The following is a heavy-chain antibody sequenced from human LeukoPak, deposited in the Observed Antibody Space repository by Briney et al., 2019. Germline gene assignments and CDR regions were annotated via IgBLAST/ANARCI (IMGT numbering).Heavy chain of an antibody. Sequence: SETLSLTCAVYGGSFSGYYWSWIRQPPGKGLEWIGEINHSGSTNYNPPLKSRVTISVDTSKNQFSLKLSSVTAADTAVYYCARGGGPSLRYFDWLPKPYYFDYWGQGTLVTVSS. D-gene: IGHD3-9*01. CDR3: ARGGGPSLRYFDWLPKPYYFDY. J-gene: IGHJ4*02. CDR2: INHSGST. CDR1: GGSFSGYY. V-gene: IGHV4-34*01.